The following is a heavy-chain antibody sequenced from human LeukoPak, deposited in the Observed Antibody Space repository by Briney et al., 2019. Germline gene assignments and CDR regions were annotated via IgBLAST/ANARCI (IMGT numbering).Heavy chain of an antibody. Sequence: ASVKVSCEASGYTFTSYGISWVRQAPGQGLEWMGWISAYNGNTNYAQKLQGRVTVTRDTSTSTVHMELSGLRSEDTAVYYCARDREAFDYWGQGTLVTVSS. CDR2: ISAYNGNT. V-gene: IGHV1-18*01. J-gene: IGHJ4*02. CDR3: ARDREAFDY. CDR1: GYTFTSYG.